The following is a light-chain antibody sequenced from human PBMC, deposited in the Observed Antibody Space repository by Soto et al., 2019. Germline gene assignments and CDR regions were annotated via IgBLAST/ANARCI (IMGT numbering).Light chain of an antibody. Sequence: ERVVTQSRATVSVSTGERVTLSCRASQSISRNLAWYQQKPGQSPTLLIYGASTRATGIPARFSGSGSGTEFTLTISSLLSEDFAVYYCQQYNNWPPITFAQGTRLEIK. CDR2: GAS. J-gene: IGKJ5*01. CDR1: QSISRN. V-gene: IGKV3-15*01. CDR3: QQYNNWPPIT.